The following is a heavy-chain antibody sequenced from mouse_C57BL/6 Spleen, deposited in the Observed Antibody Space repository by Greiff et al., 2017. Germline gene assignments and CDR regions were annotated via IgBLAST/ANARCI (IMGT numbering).Heavy chain of an antibody. D-gene: IGHD2-1*01. J-gene: IGHJ3*01. CDR2: IEPETGGT. CDR3: TIYYMAWFAY. CDR1: GYTFTDYE. V-gene: IGHV1-15*01. Sequence: QVQLQQSGAELVRPGASVTLSCKASGYTFTDYEMHWVQQTPVHGLEWIGAIEPETGGTAYTQKFKGKAILTADKSSSTAYMELRSLTSEVSAVDYGTIYYMAWFAYWGQGTLVTVSA.